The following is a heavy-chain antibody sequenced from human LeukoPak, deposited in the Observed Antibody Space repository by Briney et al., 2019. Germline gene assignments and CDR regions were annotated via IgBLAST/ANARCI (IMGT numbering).Heavy chain of an antibody. CDR2: INHSGST. J-gene: IGHJ4*02. CDR3: ARYDYGGILFDY. Sequence: SETLSLTCAVYGVSFSGYYWSWIRQPPGKGLEWIGEINHSGSTNYNPSLKSRVTISVDTSKNQFSLKLSSVTAADTAVYYCARYDYGGILFDYWGQGTLVTVSS. D-gene: IGHD4-23*01. V-gene: IGHV4-34*01. CDR1: GVSFSGYY.